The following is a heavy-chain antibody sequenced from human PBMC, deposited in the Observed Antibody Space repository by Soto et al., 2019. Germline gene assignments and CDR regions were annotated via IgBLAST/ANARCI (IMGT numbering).Heavy chain of an antibody. V-gene: IGHV3-33*01. CDR2: IWYDGSNK. J-gene: IGHJ3*02. CDR3: ARAISNCSGGSCYSGDAFDI. D-gene: IGHD2-15*01. CDR1: GFTFSSYG. Sequence: QVQLVESGGGVVQPGRSLRLSCAASGFTFSSYGMHWVRQAPGKGLEWVAVIWYDGSNKYYADSVKGRFTISRDNSKNTLYLQMNSLRAEDTDVYYCARAISNCSGGSCYSGDAFDIWGQGTMVTVSS.